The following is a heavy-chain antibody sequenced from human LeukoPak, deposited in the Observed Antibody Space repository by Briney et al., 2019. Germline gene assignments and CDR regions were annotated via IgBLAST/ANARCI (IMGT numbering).Heavy chain of an antibody. D-gene: IGHD4-23*01. Sequence: SETLSLSCTVSGGSISSYYWSCIREPPGKGLEWIGYISPSGSTNYNPSLKSRVTISVDTSKTHISLRLSSVTSAHTAVYYCATDYGGSSDWYFDLWGRGTLVTVSS. CDR1: GGSISSYY. CDR3: ATDYGGSSDWYFDL. J-gene: IGHJ2*01. CDR2: ISPSGST. V-gene: IGHV4-4*08.